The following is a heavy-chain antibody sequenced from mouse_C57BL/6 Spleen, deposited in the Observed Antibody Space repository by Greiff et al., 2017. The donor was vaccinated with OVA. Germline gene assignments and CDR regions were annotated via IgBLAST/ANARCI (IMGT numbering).Heavy chain of an antibody. CDR1: GYSITSGYY. D-gene: IGHD1-1*01. Sequence: DVQLQESGPGLVKPSQSLSLTCSVTGYSITSGYYWNWIRQFPGNKLEWMGYISYDGSNNYNPSLKNRISITRDTSKNQFFLKLNSVTTEDTATYYCARTTVVSYYAMDYWGQGTSVTVSS. J-gene: IGHJ4*01. CDR2: ISYDGSN. V-gene: IGHV3-6*01. CDR3: ARTTVVSYYAMDY.